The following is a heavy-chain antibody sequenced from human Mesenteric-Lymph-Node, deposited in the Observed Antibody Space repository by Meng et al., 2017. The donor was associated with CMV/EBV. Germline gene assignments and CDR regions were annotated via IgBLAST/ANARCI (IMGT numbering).Heavy chain of an antibody. CDR3: ARPRIAARRGGLYYYYGMDV. CDR1: GGSINYDDDHY. V-gene: IGHV4-30-4*01. CDR2: IHYSGRA. D-gene: IGHD6-6*01. J-gene: IGHJ6*02. Sequence: SETLSLTCTVSGGSINYDDDHYWSWIRQPPGKGLEWLGHIHYSGRAQYNPSLKSRVVISVDTSKNQFSLKLSSVTAADTAVYYCARPRIAARRGGLYYYYGMDVWGQGTTVTVS.